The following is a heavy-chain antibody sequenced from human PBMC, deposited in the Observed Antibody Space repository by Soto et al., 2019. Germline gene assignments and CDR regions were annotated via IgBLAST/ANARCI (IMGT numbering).Heavy chain of an antibody. CDR3: ARGTRTFDP. J-gene: IGHJ5*02. Sequence: QLAQSGAEVKKPGASVKVSCKASGYSFTSYDINWVRQATGQGLEWMGWMSPSSGNTDYAQKFQGRVTMTRNTSISTAYMELSSLKSEDTAMYYCARGTRTFDPWGQGTLVTVSS. V-gene: IGHV1-8*01. CDR2: MSPSSGNT. CDR1: GYSFTSYD.